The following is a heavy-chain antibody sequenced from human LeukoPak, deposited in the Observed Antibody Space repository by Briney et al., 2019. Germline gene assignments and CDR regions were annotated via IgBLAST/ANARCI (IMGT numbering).Heavy chain of an antibody. D-gene: IGHD6-13*01. CDR1: GGSISSYY. CDR2: SYYSGTT. Sequence: SETLSLTCTVSGGSISSYYWSSIRRLPGKGLEWIGYSYYSGTTNYNPSLKSRVTISVDTSKNQFSLKLSSVTAADTAVYYCARGVYIAAAQYGYWGQGTLVTVSS. CDR3: ARGVYIAAAQYGY. J-gene: IGHJ4*02. V-gene: IGHV4-59*01.